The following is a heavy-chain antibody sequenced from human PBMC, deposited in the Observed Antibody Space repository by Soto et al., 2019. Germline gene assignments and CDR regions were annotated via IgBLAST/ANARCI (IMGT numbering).Heavy chain of an antibody. CDR2: IVPIFGRP. Sequence: QMQLAQSGAEVKKPGSSVNISCKASGYTFNSYPLNWVRQAPGQGLEWIGGIVPIFGRPHYAEHLRGRVVTTADESSDTAFVELTSLTFQDTATYYCASFPFRHGYYYNNLDVDVWGPGTTVIVSS. V-gene: IGHV1-69*01. J-gene: IGHJ6*02. D-gene: IGHD3-10*01. CDR1: GYTFNSYP. CDR3: ASFPFRHGYYYNNLDVDV.